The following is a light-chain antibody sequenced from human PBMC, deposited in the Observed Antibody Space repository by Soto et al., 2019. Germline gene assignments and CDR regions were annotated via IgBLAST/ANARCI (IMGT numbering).Light chain of an antibody. CDR3: HQYGISP. CDR2: GAS. Sequence: EIVLTQSPGTLSLSPGEIVTLSCRASQSISSNYLARYQQKPGQAPRLLIYGASSRATGIPDRFSGSGSGTEFSLTISRLEPEDFAVYYCHQYGISPFGGGTKVDIK. CDR1: QSISSNY. V-gene: IGKV3-20*01. J-gene: IGKJ4*01.